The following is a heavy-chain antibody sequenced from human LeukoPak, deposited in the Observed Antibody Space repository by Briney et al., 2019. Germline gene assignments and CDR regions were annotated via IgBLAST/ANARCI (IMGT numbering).Heavy chain of an antibody. CDR1: GYTFTGYF. J-gene: IGHJ5*02. CDR3: ARDLYGSGSSNWFDP. Sequence: ASVKVSYKASGYTFTGYFMHWVRQAPGQGLEWTGWINPNNGDTNYAQTFQGRVTMTRDTSISTAYMELSNLRSDDTAMFYCARDLYGSGSSNWFDPWGQGTLVTVSS. CDR2: INPNNGDT. V-gene: IGHV1-2*02. D-gene: IGHD3-10*01.